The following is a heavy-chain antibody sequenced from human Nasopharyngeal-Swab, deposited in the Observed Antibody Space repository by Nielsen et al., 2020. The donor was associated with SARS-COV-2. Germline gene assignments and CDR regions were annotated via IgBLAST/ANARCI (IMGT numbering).Heavy chain of an antibody. D-gene: IGHD6-6*01. Sequence: VRQMPRKGLEWIGYIYYSGSTNYNPSLKSRVTISVDTSKNQFSLKLSSVTAADTAVYYCARALGSIAARPRFDPWGQGTLVTVSS. V-gene: IGHV4-59*01. CDR3: ARALGSIAARPRFDP. J-gene: IGHJ5*02. CDR2: IYYSGST.